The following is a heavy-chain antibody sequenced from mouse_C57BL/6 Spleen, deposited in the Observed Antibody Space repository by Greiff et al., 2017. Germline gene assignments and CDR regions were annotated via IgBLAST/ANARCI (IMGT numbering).Heavy chain of an antibody. CDR3: ARALSSGPDD. CDR2: IDPSDSYT. D-gene: IGHD3-2*02. Sequence: VQLQQPGAELVMPGASVKLSCKASGYTFTSYWMHWVKQRPGQGLEWIGEIDPSDSYTNYNQKFKGKSTLTADKSSSTAYMQLSSLTSEDSAVYYCARALSSGPDDWGQGTTLTVSS. CDR1: GYTFTSYW. V-gene: IGHV1-69*01. J-gene: IGHJ2*01.